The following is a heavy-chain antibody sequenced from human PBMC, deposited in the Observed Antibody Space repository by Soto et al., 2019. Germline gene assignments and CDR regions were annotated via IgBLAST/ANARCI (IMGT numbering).Heavy chain of an antibody. CDR1: GFAFSNYA. CDR3: AKDRTVAARNFDY. J-gene: IGHJ4*02. CDR2: ISTSIDAT. Sequence: GGSLSLSCGSSGFAFSNYAMHWVRPVPGKGLEWVSSISTSIDATYYADSVKGRFTISRDDSKNTLYLQMNSLRAEDSAVYYCAKDRTVAARNFDYWGQGTQVTVSS. D-gene: IGHD6-6*01. V-gene: IGHV3-23*01.